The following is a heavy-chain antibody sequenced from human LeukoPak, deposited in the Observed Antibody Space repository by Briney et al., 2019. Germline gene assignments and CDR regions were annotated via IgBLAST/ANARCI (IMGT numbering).Heavy chain of an antibody. CDR2: ISSGGST. D-gene: IGHD5-24*01. CDR1: GLTVISNY. V-gene: IGHV3-53*01. J-gene: IGHJ4*02. Sequence: GGSLRLSCAASGLTVISNYMTWVRQAPGKGLEWVSLISSGGSTFYADSVMGRFTIFRDNPKNTLYLQMNSLRAEDTAVYYCARDLTDGWYYFEYWGQGTLVTVSS. CDR3: ARDLTDGWYYFEY.